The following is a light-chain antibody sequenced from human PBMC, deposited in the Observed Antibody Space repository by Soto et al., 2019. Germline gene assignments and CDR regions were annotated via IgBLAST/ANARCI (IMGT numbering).Light chain of an antibody. CDR3: QRYGTSRGT. V-gene: IGKV3-20*01. J-gene: IGKJ2*01. CDR2: AIS. Sequence: EIVLTQSPGTLSLSPGERATLACRASESVTSTHLAWYQPKGGQAPRLLIYAISTRASGIPDRFSGSGSGTDFTLTISRLEPEDFGVYYCQRYGTSRGTFGQGTKLEIK. CDR1: ESVTSTH.